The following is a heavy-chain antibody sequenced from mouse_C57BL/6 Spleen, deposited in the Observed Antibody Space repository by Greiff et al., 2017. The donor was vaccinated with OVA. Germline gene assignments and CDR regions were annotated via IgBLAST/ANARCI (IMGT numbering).Heavy chain of an antibody. J-gene: IGHJ4*01. Sequence: VKLQESGAELVRPGTSVKVSCKASGYAFTNYLIEWVKQRPGQGLEWIGVINPGSGGTNYNEKFKGKATLTADKSSSTAYMQLSSLTSEDSAVYFCARRGAYPRAMDYWGQGTSVTVSS. CDR3: ARRGAYPRAMDY. CDR2: INPGSGGT. D-gene: IGHD2-10*01. V-gene: IGHV1-54*01. CDR1: GYAFTNYL.